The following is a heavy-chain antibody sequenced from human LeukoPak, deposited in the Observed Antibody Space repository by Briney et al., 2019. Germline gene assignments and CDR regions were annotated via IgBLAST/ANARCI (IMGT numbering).Heavy chain of an antibody. CDR3: RVVITNDAFDI. CDR1: GFTFSSYS. V-gene: IGHV3-48*04. D-gene: IGHD3-22*01. Sequence: GGSLRLSCAASGFTFSSYSMNWVRQAPGKGLEWVSYISSSSSTIYYADSVKGRFTISRDNAKNTLYLQMNSLRAEDTAVYYCRVVITNDAFDIWGQGTMVTVSS. CDR2: ISSSSSTI. J-gene: IGHJ3*02.